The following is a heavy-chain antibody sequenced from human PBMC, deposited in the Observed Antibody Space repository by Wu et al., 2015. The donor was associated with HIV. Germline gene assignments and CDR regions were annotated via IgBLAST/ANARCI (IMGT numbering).Heavy chain of an antibody. CDR3: ARNSGYDRFGLYYYGMDV. CDR2: IIPIFGTA. J-gene: IGHJ6*02. V-gene: IGHV1-69*13. D-gene: IGHD5-12*01. Sequence: QVQLVQSGAEVKKPGSSVKVSCKASGGTFSSYAISWVRQAPGQGLEWMGRIIPIFGTANYAQKSQGRVTITADESTSTAYMELSSLRSEDTAVYYCARNSGYDRFGLYYYGMDVWGQGTTVTVSS. CDR1: GGTFSSYA.